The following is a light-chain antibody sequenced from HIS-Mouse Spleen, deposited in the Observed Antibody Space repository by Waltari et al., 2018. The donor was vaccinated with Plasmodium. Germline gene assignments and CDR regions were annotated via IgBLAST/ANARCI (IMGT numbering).Light chain of an antibody. CDR3: CSYAGSRMV. J-gene: IGLJ2*01. CDR2: EGS. CDR1: SSAVGSYNL. V-gene: IGLV2-23*01. Sequence: SALTQPAPVSVSPGQSITLSCTGTSSAVGSYNLVSWYQQHPGKAPKLMIYEGSKRPSGVSNRFSGSKSGNTASLTISGLQAEDEADYYCCSYAGSRMVFGGGTKLTVL.